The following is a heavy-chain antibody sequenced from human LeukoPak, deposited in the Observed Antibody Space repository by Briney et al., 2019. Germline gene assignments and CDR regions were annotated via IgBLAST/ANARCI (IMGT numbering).Heavy chain of an antibody. CDR2: IIPILGTA. Sequence: SVKASCKASGGTFSSYAISWVRQAPGQGLEWMGGIIPILGTANYAQRFQGRVTLTADESSSTAYMALSSLRSEDTAMYYCATTRDYYDTSGYTLLQDWGQGTLVTVSS. CDR3: ATTRDYYDTSGYTLLQD. CDR1: GGTFSSYA. J-gene: IGHJ1*01. V-gene: IGHV1-69*01. D-gene: IGHD3-22*01.